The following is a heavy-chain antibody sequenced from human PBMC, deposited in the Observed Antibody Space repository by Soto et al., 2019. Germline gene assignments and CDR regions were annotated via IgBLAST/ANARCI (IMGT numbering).Heavy chain of an antibody. V-gene: IGHV4-59*01. D-gene: IGHD6-19*01. Sequence: SETLSLTCTVSGGSISSYYWSWIRQPPGKGLEWIGYIYYSGSTNYNPSLKSRVTISVDTSKNQFSLKLSSVTAADTAVYYCARGVAGAGQSINFDYWGQGTLVTVSS. J-gene: IGHJ4*02. CDR3: ARGVAGAGQSINFDY. CDR2: IYYSGST. CDR1: GGSISSYY.